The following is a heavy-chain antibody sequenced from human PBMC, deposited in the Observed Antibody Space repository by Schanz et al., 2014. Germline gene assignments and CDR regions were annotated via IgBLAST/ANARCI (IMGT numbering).Heavy chain of an antibody. CDR1: GYTFTSYG. Sequence: QVQLVQSGAEVKKPGASVKVSCKASGYTFTSYGIIWVRQAPGQGLEWMGWISPYNGNANYAQKLQGRVTMTADTSTSAAYMELRSLRSDDTAVYYCARDQSPYTNSSDVRYFDYWGQGSLVTVSS. CDR2: ISPYNGNA. D-gene: IGHD6-6*01. CDR3: ARDQSPYTNSSDVRYFDY. V-gene: IGHV1-18*01. J-gene: IGHJ4*02.